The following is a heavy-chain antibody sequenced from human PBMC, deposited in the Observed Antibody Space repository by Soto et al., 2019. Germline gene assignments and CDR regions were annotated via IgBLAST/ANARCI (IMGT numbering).Heavy chain of an antibody. V-gene: IGHV3-33*01. CDR1: GFTFSSYG. J-gene: IGHJ4*02. CDR2: IWYDGSNK. Sequence: PGGSLRLSCAASGFTFSSYGMHWVRQAPGKGLEWVAVIWYDGSNKYYADSVKGRFTISRDNSKNTLYLQMNSLRAEDTAVYYCARDSPYDILTGPRDWGQGTLVTVSS. D-gene: IGHD3-9*01. CDR3: ARDSPYDILTGPRD.